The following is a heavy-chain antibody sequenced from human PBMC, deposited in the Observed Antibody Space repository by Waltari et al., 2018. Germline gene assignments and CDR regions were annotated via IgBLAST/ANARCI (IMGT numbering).Heavy chain of an antibody. J-gene: IGHJ6*02. CDR1: GGSISSYY. CDR3: ARDFNRGRIAALPGNPALGGMDV. D-gene: IGHD6-6*01. CDR2: IYYSGST. Sequence: QVQLQESGPGLVKPSETLSLTCPVSGGSISSYYWSWIRQPPGKGLEGLGYIYYSGSTNYNPSLKSRVTISVDTSKNQFSLKLSSVTAADTAVYYCARDFNRGRIAALPGNPALGGMDVWGQGTTVTVSS. V-gene: IGHV4-59*01.